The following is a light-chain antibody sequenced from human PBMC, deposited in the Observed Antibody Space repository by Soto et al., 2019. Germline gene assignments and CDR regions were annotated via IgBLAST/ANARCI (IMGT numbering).Light chain of an antibody. CDR3: QQYYKTPLT. J-gene: IGKJ4*01. Sequence: DIVMTQSPDSLAVSLGERATINCKSSQSVFYSSNDKNYLAWYQQKPGQPPKLLIYWSSTRESRVPDRFSGTESRPDLALPISSRQAEDVAVYYCQQYYKTPLTFGGGTQVEIK. CDR1: QSVFYSSNDKNY. CDR2: WSS. V-gene: IGKV4-1*01.